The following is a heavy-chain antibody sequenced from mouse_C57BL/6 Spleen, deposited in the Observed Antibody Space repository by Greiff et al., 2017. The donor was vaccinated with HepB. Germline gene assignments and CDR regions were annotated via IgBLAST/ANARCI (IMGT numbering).Heavy chain of an antibody. J-gene: IGHJ2*01. CDR2: IYPGSGST. V-gene: IGHV1-55*01. CDR3: ARRSYYGSSPYYFDY. Sequence: QVQLQQPGAELVKPGASVKMSCKASGYTFTSYWITWVKQRPGQGLEWIGDIYPGSGSTNYNEKFKSKATLTVDTSSSTAYMQLSSLKSEDSAVYYCARRSYYGSSPYYFDYWGQGTTLTVSS. D-gene: IGHD1-1*01. CDR1: GYTFTSYW.